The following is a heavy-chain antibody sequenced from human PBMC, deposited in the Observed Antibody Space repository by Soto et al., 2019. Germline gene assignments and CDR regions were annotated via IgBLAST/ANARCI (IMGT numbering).Heavy chain of an antibody. J-gene: IGHJ4*02. D-gene: IGHD6-13*01. Sequence: EVPLLESGGGLVQPVGSLRLSCAASGVTFSSYAMNWVRQTPGKGLEWVSIISGGGGSAYYADSVKGRFSISRDNSKNTLYLQMNSLRAEDTAVYYCAKVGSSWYSHFDYWGQGTLVTVSS. CDR3: AKVGSSWYSHFDY. CDR1: GVTFSSYA. V-gene: IGHV3-23*01. CDR2: ISGGGGSA.